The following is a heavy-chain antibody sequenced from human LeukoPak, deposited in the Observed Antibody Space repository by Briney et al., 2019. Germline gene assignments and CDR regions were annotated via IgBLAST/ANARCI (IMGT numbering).Heavy chain of an antibody. CDR2: IKSKTDGGTT. CDR1: GFTFSNAW. J-gene: IGHJ3*02. CDR3: TRAQWELLISAFDI. D-gene: IGHD1-26*01. V-gene: IGHV3-15*01. Sequence: GGSLRLSCAASGFTFSNAWMSWVRQAPGKGLEWVGRIKSKTDGGTTDYAAPVKGRFTISRDDSKNTLYLQMNSLKTEDTAVYYCTRAQWELLISAFDIWGQGTMVTVSS.